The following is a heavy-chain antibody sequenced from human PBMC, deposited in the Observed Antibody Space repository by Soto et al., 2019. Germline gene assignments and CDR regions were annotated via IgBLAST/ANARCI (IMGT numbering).Heavy chain of an antibody. D-gene: IGHD3-22*01. Sequence: SETLSLTCGVSGGSFSSYFWTWIRQPPGRGLWWLGEVSHIGITNYNPSLRSRLNLLRDSAKKQFSLQLTSVTAADTAVYYCARATQFFYDSRGYSKNFDFWGQGTMVAVSS. CDR3: ARATQFFYDSRGYSKNFDF. V-gene: IGHV4-34*01. CDR1: GGSFSSYF. CDR2: VSHIGIT. J-gene: IGHJ4*02.